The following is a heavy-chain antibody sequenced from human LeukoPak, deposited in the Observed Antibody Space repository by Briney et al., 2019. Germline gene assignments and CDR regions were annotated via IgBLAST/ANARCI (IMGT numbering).Heavy chain of an antibody. CDR2: ISGSSGST. D-gene: IGHD5-12*01. CDR3: AKGNSGYDYGYFDY. Sequence: GGSLRLSCAASGFTFSSYAMSWVRQAPGKGLEWVSAISGSSGSTYCADSVKGRFTISRDNSKNTLYLQMNSLRAEDTAVYYCAKGNSGYDYGYFDYWGQGTLVTVSS. V-gene: IGHV3-23*01. CDR1: GFTFSSYA. J-gene: IGHJ4*02.